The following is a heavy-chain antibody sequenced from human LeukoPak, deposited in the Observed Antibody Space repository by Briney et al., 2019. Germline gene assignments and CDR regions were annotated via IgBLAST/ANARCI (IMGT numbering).Heavy chain of an antibody. CDR3: ASSAGWSGYYPFDAFDI. CDR2: IYYSGST. V-gene: IGHV4-59*01. D-gene: IGHD3-3*01. J-gene: IGHJ3*02. Sequence: NPSETLSLXCTVSGGSISSYYWSWIRQPPGKVLEWIGYIYYSGSTNYSPSLKSRVTISVDTSKTQFSLKLSSVTAADTAVYYCASSAGWSGYYPFDAFDIWGQGTMVTVSS. CDR1: GGSISSYY.